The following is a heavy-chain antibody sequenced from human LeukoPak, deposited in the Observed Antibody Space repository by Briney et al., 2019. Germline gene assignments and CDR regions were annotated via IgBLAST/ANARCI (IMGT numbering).Heavy chain of an antibody. V-gene: IGHV3-48*03. CDR3: ARVREDFWSGYYSPMGDYYYYMDV. J-gene: IGHJ6*03. CDR2: ISSSGSTI. Sequence: AGGSLRLSCAASGFTFSSYEMNWVRQAPGKGLEWVSYISSSGSTIYYADSVKGRFTISRDNAKNSLYLQMNSLRAEDTAVYYCARVREDFWSGYYSPMGDYYYYMDVWGKGTTVTVSS. CDR1: GFTFSSYE. D-gene: IGHD3-3*01.